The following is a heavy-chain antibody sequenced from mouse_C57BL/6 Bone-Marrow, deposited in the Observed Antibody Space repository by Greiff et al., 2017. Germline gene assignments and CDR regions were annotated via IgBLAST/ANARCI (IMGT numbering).Heavy chain of an antibody. J-gene: IGHJ2*01. D-gene: IGHD1-1*01. Sequence: QVQLQQPGAELVRPGSSVKLSCKASGYTFTSYWMDWVKQRPGQGLEWIGNIYPSDSETHYNQKFKDKATLTVDKSSSTAYMQLSSLTSEDSAVYYCARRDSTVVAYYFDYWGQGTTLTVSS. CDR2: IYPSDSET. CDR1: GYTFTSYW. V-gene: IGHV1-61*01. CDR3: ARRDSTVVAYYFDY.